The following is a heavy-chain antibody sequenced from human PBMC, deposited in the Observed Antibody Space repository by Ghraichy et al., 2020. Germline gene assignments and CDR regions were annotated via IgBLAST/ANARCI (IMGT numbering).Heavy chain of an antibody. CDR2: INHSGST. V-gene: IGHV4-34*01. CDR3: AIQYYDFPYYMDV. CDR1: GGSFSGYY. Sequence: SETLSLTCAVYGGSFSGYYWSWIRQPPGKGLEWIGEINHSGSTNYNPSLKSRVTISVDTSKNQFSLKLSSVTAADTAVYYCAIQYYDFPYYMDVWGKGTTVTVSS. J-gene: IGHJ6*03. D-gene: IGHD3-3*01.